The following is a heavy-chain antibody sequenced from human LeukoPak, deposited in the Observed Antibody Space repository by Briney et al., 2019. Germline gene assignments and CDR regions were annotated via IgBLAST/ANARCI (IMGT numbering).Heavy chain of an antibody. V-gene: IGHV3-30*01. CDR2: ISYDGSNK. CDR3: ARGGYYYYYMDV. Sequence: GGSLRLSCAASGFTFSSYAMHWVRQAPGKGLEWVAVISYDGSNKYYADSVKGRFTNSRDNSKNTLYLQMNSLRAEDTAVYYCARGGYYYYYMDVWGKGTTVTVSS. J-gene: IGHJ6*03. CDR1: GFTFSSYA.